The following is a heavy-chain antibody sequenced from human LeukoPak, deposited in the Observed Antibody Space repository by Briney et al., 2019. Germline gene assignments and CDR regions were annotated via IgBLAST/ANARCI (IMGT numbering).Heavy chain of an antibody. CDR1: GYTLTELS. CDR2: FDPEDGET. V-gene: IGHV1-24*01. J-gene: IGHJ5*02. CDR3: ATVAYPDDNNWFDP. Sequence: ASVKVSCKVSGYTLTELSMHWVRQAPGKGLEWMGGFDPEDGETICAQKFQGRVTMTEDTSTDTAYMELSSLRSEDTAVYYCATVAYPDDNNWFDPWGQGTLVTVSS.